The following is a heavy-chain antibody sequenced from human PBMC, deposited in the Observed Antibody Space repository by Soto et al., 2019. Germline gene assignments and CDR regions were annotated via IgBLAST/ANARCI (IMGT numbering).Heavy chain of an antibody. V-gene: IGHV3-23*01. D-gene: IGHD6-13*01. CDR1: GFTFSSYA. Sequence: GGSLRLSCAASGFTFSSYAMSWVRQAPGKGLEWVSTLNGRATEKYHADSVRGRFTISRDNSKSTLYLQMNSLRAEDSAIYYCAKGYSDSSWSHLDFWGQGTLVTVSS. CDR3: AKGYSDSSWSHLDF. J-gene: IGHJ4*02. CDR2: LNGRATEK.